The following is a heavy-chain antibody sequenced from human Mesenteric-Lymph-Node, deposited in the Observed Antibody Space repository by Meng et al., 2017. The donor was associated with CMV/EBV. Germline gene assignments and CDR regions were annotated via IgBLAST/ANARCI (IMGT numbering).Heavy chain of an antibody. CDR2: IYPGDSDA. V-gene: IGHV5-51*01. CDR1: GFSSGGSW. D-gene: IGHD2/OR15-2a*01. Sequence: SCGVSGFSSGGSWVGWVRQLPGKGLEWVGLIYPGDSDAISSPSFQGQVTISADKSINTAYLQWSSLKAPDTATYYCARLIFRYFDVWGRGTLVTVSS. CDR3: ARLIFRYFDV. J-gene: IGHJ2*01.